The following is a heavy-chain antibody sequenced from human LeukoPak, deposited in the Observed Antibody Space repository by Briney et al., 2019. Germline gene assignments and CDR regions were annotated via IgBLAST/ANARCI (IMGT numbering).Heavy chain of an antibody. CDR2: ITYDGSNK. V-gene: IGHV3-30*03. Sequence: GGSLRLSCAASGFTFSIYGMHWVRQAPGKGLEWVAAITYDGSNKYYADSVKGRFTISRDNSKNTLDLQMSSLRAEDTAVYYCARTTTRRGFDYWGQGTLVTVSS. D-gene: IGHD3-10*01. CDR1: GFTFSIYG. CDR3: ARTTTRRGFDY. J-gene: IGHJ4*02.